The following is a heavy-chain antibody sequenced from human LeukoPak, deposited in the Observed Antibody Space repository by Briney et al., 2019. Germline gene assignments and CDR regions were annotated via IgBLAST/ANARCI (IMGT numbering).Heavy chain of an antibody. CDR2: IYYSGST. Sequence: PSETLSLTCTVSGGSISSYYWSWIRQPPGKGLEWIGYIYYSGSTNYNPSLKSRVTISVDTSKNQFSLKLSSVTAADTAVYYCARALWELRSSAYFDYWGQGTLVTVSS. D-gene: IGHD1-26*01. CDR3: ARALWELRSSAYFDY. CDR1: GGSISSYY. V-gene: IGHV4-59*01. J-gene: IGHJ4*02.